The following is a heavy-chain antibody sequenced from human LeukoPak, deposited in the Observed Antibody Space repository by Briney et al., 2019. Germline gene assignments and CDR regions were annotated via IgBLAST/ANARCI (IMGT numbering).Heavy chain of an antibody. D-gene: IGHD6-6*01. CDR2: IYCDDDK. J-gene: IGHJ4*02. Sequence: SGPTLVKPTQTLTLTCTFSGFSLSTSGVGVGWIRQPPGKALEWLALIYCDDDKRYSPSLKSRLTITNDTPKNQVVLTMTNMDPVDTATYYCAHTYSGSIYFDYWGQGTLVTVSS. CDR3: AHTYSGSIYFDY. V-gene: IGHV2-5*02. CDR1: GFSLSTSGVG.